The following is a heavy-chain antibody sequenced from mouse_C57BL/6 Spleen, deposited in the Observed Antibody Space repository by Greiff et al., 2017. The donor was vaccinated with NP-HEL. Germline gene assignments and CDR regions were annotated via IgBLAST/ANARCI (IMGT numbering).Heavy chain of an antibody. Sequence: DVKLVESGPELVKPGASVKISCKASGYTFTDYYMNWVKQSHGKSLEWIGDINPNNGGTSYNQKFKGKATLTVDKSSSTAYMELRSRTSEDSAVYYCARDYYGSSFAYWGQGTLITVSA. V-gene: IGHV1-26*01. CDR1: GYTFTDYY. D-gene: IGHD1-1*01. CDR3: ARDYYGSSFAY. CDR2: INPNNGGT. J-gene: IGHJ3*01.